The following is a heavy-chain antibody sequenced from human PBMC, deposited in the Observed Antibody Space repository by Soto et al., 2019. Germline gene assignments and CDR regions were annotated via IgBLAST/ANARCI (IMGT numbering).Heavy chain of an antibody. CDR1: GFTFSSYW. CDR2: INSDGSST. V-gene: IGHV3-74*01. Sequence: EVQLVESGGGLVQPGGSLRLSCAASGFTFSSYWMHWVRQAPGKGLVWVSRINSDGSSTSYADSVKGRFTISRDNAKNTLYLQMNSLRAEDTAVYYCAREKWGRSEFAIYYYYYMDVWGKGTTVTVSS. CDR3: AREKWGRSEFAIYYYYYMDV. D-gene: IGHD1-26*01. J-gene: IGHJ6*03.